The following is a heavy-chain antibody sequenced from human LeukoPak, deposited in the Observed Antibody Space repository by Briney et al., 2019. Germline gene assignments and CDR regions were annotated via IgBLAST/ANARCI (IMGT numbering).Heavy chain of an antibody. CDR1: GFTFSNYA. D-gene: IGHD1-26*01. Sequence: GGSLRLSCAASGFTFSNYAMNWVRQAPGEGLEWVSSISESGDKTDYADSVRGRFTISRDNSQNTLYLQMNSLRAEDTALYYCAKQWVDCWGQGTLVTVSS. CDR2: ISESGDKT. V-gene: IGHV3-23*01. J-gene: IGHJ4*02. CDR3: AKQWVDC.